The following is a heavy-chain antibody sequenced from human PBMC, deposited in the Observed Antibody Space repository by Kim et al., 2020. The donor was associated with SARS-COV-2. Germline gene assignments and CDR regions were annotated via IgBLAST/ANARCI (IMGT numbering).Heavy chain of an antibody. J-gene: IGHJ3*02. CDR3: ARADQWRAFDI. CDR2: T. D-gene: IGHD6-19*01. Sequence: TNYTPSLKSRVTISVDTSKNQFSLKLTAVTAADTAVYYCARADQWRAFDIWGQGTLVTVSS. V-gene: IGHV4-59*01.